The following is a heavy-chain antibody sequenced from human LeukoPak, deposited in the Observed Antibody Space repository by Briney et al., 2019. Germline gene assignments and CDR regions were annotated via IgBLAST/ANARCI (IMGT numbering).Heavy chain of an antibody. D-gene: IGHD3-10*01. Sequence: ASVKVSCKPSGGTFSNYTISWVRQAPGQGLEWMGGIIPLFDTVNYAQKFQGRVTITTDESTTTAYMELSSLRYEDTAVYYCARGEYSMVRGAPDWGQGTLVTVSS. V-gene: IGHV1-69*05. CDR1: GGTFSNYT. J-gene: IGHJ4*02. CDR3: ARGEYSMVRGAPD. CDR2: IIPLFDTV.